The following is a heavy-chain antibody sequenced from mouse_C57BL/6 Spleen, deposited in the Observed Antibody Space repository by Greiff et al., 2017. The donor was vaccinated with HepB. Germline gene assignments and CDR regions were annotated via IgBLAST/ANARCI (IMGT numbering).Heavy chain of an antibody. CDR2: ISSGGDYI. V-gene: IGHV5-9-1*02. CDR3: TRDQDNGYGDY. J-gene: IGHJ2*01. Sequence: EVKVEESGEGLVKPGGSLKLSCAASGFTFSSYAMSWVRQTPEKRLEWVAYISSGGDYIYYADTVKGRFTISRDNARNTLYLQMSSLKSEDTAMYYCTRDQDNGYGDYWGQGTTLTVSS. CDR1: GFTFSSYA. D-gene: IGHD2-2*01.